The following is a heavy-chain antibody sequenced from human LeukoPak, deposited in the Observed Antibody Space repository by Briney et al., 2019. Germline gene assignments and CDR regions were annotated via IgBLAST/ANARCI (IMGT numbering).Heavy chain of an antibody. CDR3: ATDNEFWELFAKPHAFYI. J-gene: IGHJ3*02. CDR1: SGSLSVYY. Sequence: SETLSLTCTVPSGSLSVYYWCCVRQPPGKGLEWFGYIYYSGSTNYNPSLKSRVTISVDTSKNQFSLKLSSVTAADTAVYYCATDNEFWELFAKPHAFYIWGQGTMVTVSS. V-gene: IGHV4-59*01. CDR2: IYYSGST. D-gene: IGHD3-10*01.